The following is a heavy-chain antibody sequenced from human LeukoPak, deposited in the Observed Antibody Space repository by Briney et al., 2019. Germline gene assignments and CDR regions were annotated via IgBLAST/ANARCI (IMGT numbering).Heavy chain of an antibody. J-gene: IGHJ4*02. CDR1: GFTFSNFG. V-gene: IGHV3-30*03. D-gene: IGHD1-26*01. CDR2: ISYNGHYE. Sequence: GGSLRLSCVASGFTFSNFGVHWVRPAPGKGLEWVAVISYNGHYEYYGESVKGRFTISRDNSKNTVSLQMDNLRIEDTAVYYCVRGGSPPTSTWSLDEWGQGTLVSVSS. CDR3: VRGGSPPTSTWSLDE.